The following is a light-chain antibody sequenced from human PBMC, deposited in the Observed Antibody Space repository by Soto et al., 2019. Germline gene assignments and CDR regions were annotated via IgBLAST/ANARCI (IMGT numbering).Light chain of an antibody. CDR2: SAS. Sequence: DIQMTQSPSSLYASVGDEVTITCRASQTIMTYLNWYQLKPGKPPSLLIYSASSLQSGFPSRFSGSGSGTDVTLTISRLQPEEFATYSSHQTYESPQTYGQRPKVDIK. V-gene: IGKV1-39*01. J-gene: IGKJ1*01. CDR3: HQTYESPQT. CDR1: QTIMTY.